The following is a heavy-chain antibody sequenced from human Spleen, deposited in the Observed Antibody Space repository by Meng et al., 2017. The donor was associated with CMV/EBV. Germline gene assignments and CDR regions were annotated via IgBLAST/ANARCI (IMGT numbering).Heavy chain of an antibody. CDR1: GGSISSYY. CDR3: ARSSTSCYCAFDI. CDR2: IYYSGST. Sequence: GSLRLSCTVSGGSISSYYWSWIRQPPGKGLEWIGHIYYSGSTNYNPSLRSRVTISVDTSKNQFSLKLSSVTAADTAVYYCARSSTSCYCAFDIWGQGTMVTVSS. J-gene: IGHJ3*02. V-gene: IGHV4-59*12. D-gene: IGHD2-2*01.